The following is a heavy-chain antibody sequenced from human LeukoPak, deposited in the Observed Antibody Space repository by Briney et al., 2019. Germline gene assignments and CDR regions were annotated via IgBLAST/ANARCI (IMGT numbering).Heavy chain of an antibody. J-gene: IGHJ3*02. Sequence: SETLSLTCTVSGGSISSSSYYWGWIRQPPGKGLECIGNIYYSGITYYNPSLKSRVTMSVDTSKDQFSLKLSSVTAADTAVYYCARDTGLLWFGELLYLSAFDIWGQGTMVTVSS. V-gene: IGHV4-39*07. D-gene: IGHD3-10*01. CDR1: GGSISSSSYY. CDR3: ARDTGLLWFGELLYLSAFDI. CDR2: IYYSGIT.